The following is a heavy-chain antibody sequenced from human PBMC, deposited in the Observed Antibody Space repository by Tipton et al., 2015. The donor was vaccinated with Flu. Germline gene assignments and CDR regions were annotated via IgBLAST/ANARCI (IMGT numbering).Heavy chain of an antibody. CDR3: ARDRPTYSYDSSGYYYL. CDR2: IYSGGST. J-gene: IGHJ5*02. V-gene: IGHV3-53*01. D-gene: IGHD3-22*01. CDR1: GFTVSSNY. Sequence: SLRLSCAASGFTVSSNYMSWVRQAPGKGLEWVSVIYSGGSTYYADSVKGRFTISRDNSKNTLYLQMNSLRAEDTAVYYCARDRPTYSYDSSGYYYLWGQGTLVTVSS.